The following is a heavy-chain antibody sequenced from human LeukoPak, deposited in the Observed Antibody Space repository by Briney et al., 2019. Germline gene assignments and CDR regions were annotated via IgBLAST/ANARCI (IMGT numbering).Heavy chain of an antibody. Sequence: GGSLRLSCAASGFTVSSNYMNWVRQAPGKGLEWVSYISSSSSTIYYADSVKGRFTISRDNAKNSLYLQMNSLRAEDTAVYYCANEEVVPNYWGQGTLVTVSS. CDR2: ISSSSSTI. CDR1: GFTVSSNY. CDR3: ANEEVVPNY. V-gene: IGHV3-48*01. J-gene: IGHJ4*02. D-gene: IGHD2-15*01.